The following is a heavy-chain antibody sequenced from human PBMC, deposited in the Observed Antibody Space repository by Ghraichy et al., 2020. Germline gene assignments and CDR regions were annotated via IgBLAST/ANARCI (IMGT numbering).Heavy chain of an antibody. CDR3: ARESSGYYYVMDV. Sequence: ASVKVSCKASGYTFTSYGINWLRQAPGQGLEWMGWISAYNGNTNYAQKLQDRVTVTTDTSTSTAYMELRSLRSDDAAVYYCARESSGYYYVMDVWGQGTTVTVSS. CDR1: GYTFTSYG. J-gene: IGHJ6*02. D-gene: IGHD6-19*01. CDR2: ISAYNGNT. V-gene: IGHV1-18*04.